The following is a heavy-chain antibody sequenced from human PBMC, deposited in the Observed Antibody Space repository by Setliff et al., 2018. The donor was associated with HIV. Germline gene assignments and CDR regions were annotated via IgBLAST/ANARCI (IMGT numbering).Heavy chain of an antibody. CDR3: ARDGGYSGHQWFGDAFDI. Sequence: SVKVSCKASGGTFSNYGISWVRQAPGQGLEWMGGIIPIFGKTNYAQKFQGRATITADESTSTAYMELSTLRSEDTTVYFCARDGGYSGHQWFGDAFDIWGQGTMVTVSS. D-gene: IGHD5-12*01. CDR2: IIPIFGKT. CDR1: GGTFSNYG. J-gene: IGHJ3*02. V-gene: IGHV1-69*13.